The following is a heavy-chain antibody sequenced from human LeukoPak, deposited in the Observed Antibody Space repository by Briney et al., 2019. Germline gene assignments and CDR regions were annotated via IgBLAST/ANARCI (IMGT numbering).Heavy chain of an antibody. CDR2: MNPNSGNT. CDR1: GYTFTSYG. V-gene: IGHV1-8*01. CDR3: ARSYCSSTSCPGVDYYYYMDV. Sequence: ASVKVSCKASGYTFTSYGINWVRQATGQGLEWMGWMNPNSGNTGYAQKFQGRVTMTRNTSISTAYMELSSLRSEDTAVYYCARSYCSSTSCPGVDYYYYMDVWGKGTTVTISS. D-gene: IGHD2-2*01. J-gene: IGHJ6*03.